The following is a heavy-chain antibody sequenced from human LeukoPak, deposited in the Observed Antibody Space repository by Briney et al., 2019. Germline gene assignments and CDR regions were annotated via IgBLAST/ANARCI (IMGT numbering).Heavy chain of an antibody. Sequence: SETLSLTCTVSGGSISSYYWGWIRQPAGKGLEWIGRIYTSGSTNYNPSLKSRVTMSVDTSKNQFSLKLSSVTAADTAMYYCARDGGYCSSTSCYSPPYYYYGMDVWGQGTTVTVSS. CDR1: GGSISSYY. J-gene: IGHJ6*02. CDR3: ARDGGYCSSTSCYSPPYYYYGMDV. CDR2: IYTSGST. V-gene: IGHV4-4*07. D-gene: IGHD2-2*02.